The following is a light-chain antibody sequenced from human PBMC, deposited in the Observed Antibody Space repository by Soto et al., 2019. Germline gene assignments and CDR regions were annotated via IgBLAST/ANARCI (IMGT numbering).Light chain of an antibody. V-gene: IGLV1-51*01. CDR3: GTWDSSLSAYV. CDR1: XXXIRNNY. J-gene: IGLJ1*01. Sequence: QSVLTQPPSVSAAPGQKVTXSCXXXXXXIRNNYVSWYQQLPGTAPKVLIYDNNKRPSGIPDRFSGSKSGTSATLGITGLQTGDEADYYCGTWDSSLSAYVFGTGTKLTVL. CDR2: DNN.